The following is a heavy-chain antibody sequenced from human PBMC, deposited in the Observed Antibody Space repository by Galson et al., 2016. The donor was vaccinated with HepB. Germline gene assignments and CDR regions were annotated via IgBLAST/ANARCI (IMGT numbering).Heavy chain of an antibody. Sequence: QSGAEVKKPGESLKISCQGSEYSFVRYWIGWVRQMPGKGLEWVGIMYPGNSETRYGPSFQGQVTISADNSFGTAYLFWSSLKASDTAVYYCVSQPLHRYGRTHFDFWGQGTLVTVSS. CDR2: MYPGNSET. D-gene: IGHD5-18*01. V-gene: IGHV5-51*01. CDR1: EYSFVRYW. J-gene: IGHJ4*02. CDR3: VSQPLHRYGRTHFDF.